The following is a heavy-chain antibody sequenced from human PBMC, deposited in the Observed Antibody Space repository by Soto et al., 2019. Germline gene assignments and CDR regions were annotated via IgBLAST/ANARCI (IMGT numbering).Heavy chain of an antibody. D-gene: IGHD4-17*01. CDR2: ISYDGSNK. Sequence: VGSLRLCCAASGFTFSSYGMHWVRQAPGKGLEWVAVISYDGSNKYYADSVKGRFTISRDNSKNTLYLQMNSLRAEDTAVYYCAKHSPTVENWYFDLWGRGTLVTVSS. CDR1: GFTFSSYG. CDR3: AKHSPTVENWYFDL. J-gene: IGHJ2*01. V-gene: IGHV3-30*18.